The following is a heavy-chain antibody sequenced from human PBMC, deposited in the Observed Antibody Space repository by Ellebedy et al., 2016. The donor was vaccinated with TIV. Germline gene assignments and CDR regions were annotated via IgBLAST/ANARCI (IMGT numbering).Heavy chain of an antibody. D-gene: IGHD6-13*01. CDR3: ARHRGGLIAAAGTTYYYGMDV. CDR2: IYYSGST. CDR1: GGSISSSSYY. J-gene: IGHJ6*02. Sequence: SETLSLTCTVSGGSISSSSYYWGWIRQPPGKGLEWIGSIYYSGSTYYNPSLKSRVTISVDTSQNQFSLKLSSVTAADTAVYYCARHRGGLIAAAGTTYYYGMDVWGQGTTVTVSS. V-gene: IGHV4-39*01.